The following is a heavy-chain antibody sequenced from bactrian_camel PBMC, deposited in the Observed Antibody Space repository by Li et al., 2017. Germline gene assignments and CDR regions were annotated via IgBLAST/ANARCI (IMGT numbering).Heavy chain of an antibody. CDR1: GPVHPRRC. CDR3: ATSVRAIYDT. CDR2: IYSDGGST. D-gene: IGHD3*01. V-gene: IGHV3S54*01. Sequence: HVQLVESGGGSVQAGGSLRLSCAASGPVHPRRCVAWFRQAPGKEREGVARIYSDGGSTFYADSVKGRFTISRDNAKNTVYLQMNSLKSVDTALYYCATSVRAIYDTWGQGTQVTVS. J-gene: IGHJ6*01.